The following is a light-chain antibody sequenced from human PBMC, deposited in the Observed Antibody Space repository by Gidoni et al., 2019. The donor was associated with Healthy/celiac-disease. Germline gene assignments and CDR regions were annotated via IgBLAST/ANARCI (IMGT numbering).Light chain of an antibody. CDR2: GAS. Sequence: DIVMTQSPDSLAVSLGERATIHCKSSQSVLYSSSNKNYLAWYQQKPGQPPKLLIYGASTRETGVPDRFSGSGSGTDFTLTISSLQAEDVAVYYCQQYYSTPYTFGQGTKLEIK. CDR3: QQYYSTPYT. CDR1: QSVLYSSSNKNY. V-gene: IGKV4-1*01. J-gene: IGKJ2*01.